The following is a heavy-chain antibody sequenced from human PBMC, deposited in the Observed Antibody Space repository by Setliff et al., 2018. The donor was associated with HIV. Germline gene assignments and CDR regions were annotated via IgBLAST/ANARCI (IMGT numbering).Heavy chain of an antibody. CDR1: GDSVSSSTYY. V-gene: IGHV4-39*01. CDR3: ARRGRFLHYGSVSYHYYFDY. Sequence: SETLSLTCTVSGDSVSSSTYYWGWLRQPPGKGLEWIGSIYYSGNTYYNPSLKSRATISVDPSKNQSSLNLNSVTAADTAVYYCARRGRFLHYGSVSYHYYFDYWGQGTLVTVSS. CDR2: IYYSGNT. D-gene: IGHD3-10*01. J-gene: IGHJ4*02.